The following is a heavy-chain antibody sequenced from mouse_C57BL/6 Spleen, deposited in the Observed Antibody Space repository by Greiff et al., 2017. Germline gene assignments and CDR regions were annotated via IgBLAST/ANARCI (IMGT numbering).Heavy chain of an antibody. CDR3: ARSGDYSNYPDY. CDR1: GYTFTSYW. CDR2: IHPNSGST. J-gene: IGHJ2*01. Sequence: VQLQQPGAELVKPGASVKLSCKASGYTFTSYWMHWVKQRPGQGLEWIGMIHPNSGSTNYNEKFKSKATLTVDKSSSTAYMQLSSLTSEDSAVYDCARSGDYSNYPDYWGQGTTLTVSS. D-gene: IGHD2-5*01. V-gene: IGHV1-64*01.